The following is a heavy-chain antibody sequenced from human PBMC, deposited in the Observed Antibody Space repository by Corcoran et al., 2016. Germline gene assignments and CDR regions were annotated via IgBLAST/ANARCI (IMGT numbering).Heavy chain of an antibody. CDR3: LPVKGAYYYYGMDV. Sequence: EVQLVESGGGLVQPGGSLRLSCAASGFTFSSYWMSWVRQAPGKGLEWVANIKQDGSEKYYVDSVKGRFTISRDNAKNSLYLQMNSLRAEDTAVYYCLPVKGAYYYYGMDVWGQGTTVTVSS. J-gene: IGHJ6*02. V-gene: IGHV3-7*01. CDR1: GFTFSSYW. CDR2: IKQDGSEK. D-gene: IGHD3-16*01.